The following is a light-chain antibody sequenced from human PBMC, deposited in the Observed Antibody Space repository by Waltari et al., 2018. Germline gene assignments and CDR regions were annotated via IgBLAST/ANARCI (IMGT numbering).Light chain of an antibody. CDR2: DTN. Sequence: QTVVTQEPSLSVSPGGTVTLTCALSSGPVSTPYYPSWYQQAPGQAPRTPIFDTNTRSSGVPDRFSGSILDNKAALTITGAQADDECDYYCVLSMGSGIWMFGGGTKLTVL. CDR1: SGPVSTPYY. V-gene: IGLV8-61*01. J-gene: IGLJ3*02. CDR3: VLSMGSGIWM.